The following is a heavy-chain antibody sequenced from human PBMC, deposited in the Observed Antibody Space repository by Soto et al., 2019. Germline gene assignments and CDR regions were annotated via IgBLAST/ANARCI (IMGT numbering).Heavy chain of an antibody. Sequence: GGSLRLSWAPPGFTFSHYPSRWIRQAPGKGLEWVAVISFDGSNKFYADSVKGRFTISKDNSQNTLYLQMNDLRHEDTAVYNCARLPGPLVSVLYIYPLDARESPSDVDIWGQGTTVTVSS. CDR2: ISFDGSNK. CDR1: GFTFSHYP. D-gene: IGHD2-21*02. V-gene: IGHV3-30*04. CDR3: ARLPGPLVSVLYIYPLDARESPSDVDI. J-gene: IGHJ6*02.